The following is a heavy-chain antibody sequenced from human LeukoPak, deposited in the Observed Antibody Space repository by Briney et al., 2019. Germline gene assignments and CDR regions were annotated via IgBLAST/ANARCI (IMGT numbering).Heavy chain of an antibody. CDR1: GDSVSSNSAA. CDR2: TYYRSKWYH. V-gene: IGHV6-1*01. J-gene: IGHJ6*02. Sequence: QTLSLTCDISGDSVSSNSAAWNWLRQSPSRGLKWLGRTYYRSKWYHDYAVSVKSRMTINPDTSKNHFSLQLNSVTPEDTAVYYCARESYRLVVGYYSYGMDVWGQGTTVTVSS. D-gene: IGHD6-19*01. CDR3: ARESYRLVVGYYSYGMDV.